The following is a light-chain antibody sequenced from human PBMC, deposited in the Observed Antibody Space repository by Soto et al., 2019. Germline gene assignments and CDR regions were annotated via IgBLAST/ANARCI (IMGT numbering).Light chain of an antibody. J-gene: IGKJ4*01. CDR3: QQDGNSPPT. CDR2: GAS. CDR1: QSLSSSY. Sequence: ELVLTQSPGTLSLSPGERATLSCRASQSLSSSYLAWYQQRPVQAPRLLIYGASSRATGIPERFSGSGSATDFTLTISRLEPEDFAVSHCQQDGNSPPTFGGGTKVES. V-gene: IGKV3-20*01.